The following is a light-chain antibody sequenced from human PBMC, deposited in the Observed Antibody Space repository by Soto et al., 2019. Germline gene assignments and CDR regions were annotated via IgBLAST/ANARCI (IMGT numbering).Light chain of an antibody. CDR1: QSVTTY. CDR2: DVS. J-gene: IGKJ2*01. V-gene: IGKV3-11*01. CDR3: QQRSNWPPGYT. Sequence: PGERATISCRASQSVTTYLAWYQQKPGQAPRLLIYDVSNRATGIPARFSGSGSGTDFTLTISSLEPEDFAVYYCQQRSNWPPGYTFGQGNKLEIK.